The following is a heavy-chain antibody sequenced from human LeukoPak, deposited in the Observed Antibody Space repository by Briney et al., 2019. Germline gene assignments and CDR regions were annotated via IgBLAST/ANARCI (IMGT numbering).Heavy chain of an antibody. J-gene: IGHJ5*02. D-gene: IGHD6-19*01. CDR3: ARARGWDSSGWYISRPNWFDP. CDR2: INHSGST. CDR1: GGSFSGYY. Sequence: SETLSLTCVVYGGSFSGYYWSWIRQPPGKGLEWIGEINHSGSTNYNPSLKSRVTISVDTSKNQFSLKLSSVTAADTAVYYCARARGWDSSGWYISRPNWFDPWGQGTLVTVSS. V-gene: IGHV4-34*01.